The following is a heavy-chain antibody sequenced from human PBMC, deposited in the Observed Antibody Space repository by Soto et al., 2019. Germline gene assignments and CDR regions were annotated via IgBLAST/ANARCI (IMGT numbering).Heavy chain of an antibody. J-gene: IGHJ4*02. CDR2: ISWNSGSI. CDR1: GFTFDDYA. CDR3: AKDNGEYPRGYFDY. Sequence: EVQLVESGGGLVQPGRSLRLSCAASGFTFDDYAMHWVRQAPGKGLEWVSGISWNSGSIGYADSVKGRFTISRDNAKNSLYLQMNSLRAEDTALYYCAKDNGEYPRGYFDYWGQGTLVTVSS. V-gene: IGHV3-9*01. D-gene: IGHD4-17*01.